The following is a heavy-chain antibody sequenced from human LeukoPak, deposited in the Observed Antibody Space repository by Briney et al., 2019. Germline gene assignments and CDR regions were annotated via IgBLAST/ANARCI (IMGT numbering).Heavy chain of an antibody. CDR3: ARAVYSSGWHLDY. Sequence: SETLSLTCTVAGVSISNHYWSWIRLPPGKGLQYIGYIYFSRSTHSNPSLESRVTISVDTSKNQMSLKLNSVTAADTAVYYCARAVYSSGWHLDYSGQGTRVTVSS. D-gene: IGHD6-19*01. CDR1: GVSISNHY. CDR2: IYFSRST. V-gene: IGHV4-59*11. J-gene: IGHJ4*02.